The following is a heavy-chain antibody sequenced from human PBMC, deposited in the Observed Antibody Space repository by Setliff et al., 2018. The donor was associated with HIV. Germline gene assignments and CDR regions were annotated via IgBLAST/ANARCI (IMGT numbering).Heavy chain of an antibody. V-gene: IGHV4-4*09. Sequence: PSETLSLTCTVSGDSISTDYWGWIRQPPGKGLEWIGYIYSSGTTQYNPSVESRVTMSLDTSRDQFSLNLRSVTAADTAVYFCARLIHTGLLYFDFWGLGTLVTVSS. CDR3: ARLIHTGLLYFDF. J-gene: IGHJ4*02. D-gene: IGHD2-8*02. CDR1: GDSISTDY. CDR2: IYSSGTT.